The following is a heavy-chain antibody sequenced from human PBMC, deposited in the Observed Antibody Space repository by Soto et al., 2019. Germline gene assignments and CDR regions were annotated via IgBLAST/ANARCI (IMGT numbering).Heavy chain of an antibody. V-gene: IGHV4-59*01. Sequence: QVQLQESGPGLVKPSATLSLTCTVSGCSISSYYWSWMRQPPGEGLEWIGYIYYSGSTNYNPSLKSRVTMAVNTLKNQYSLKLSSVSAADTAVYYCERGGSSNPDLWGKGTTVTVSS. CDR1: GCSISSYY. CDR2: IYYSGST. D-gene: IGHD2-2*01. CDR3: ERGGSSNPDL. J-gene: IGHJ6*04.